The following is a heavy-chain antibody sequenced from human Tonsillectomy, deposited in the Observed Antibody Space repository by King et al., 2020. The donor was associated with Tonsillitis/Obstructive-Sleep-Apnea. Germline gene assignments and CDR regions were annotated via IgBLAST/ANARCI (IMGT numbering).Heavy chain of an antibody. CDR3: AREPLLWFGEVYYYYYYMDV. Sequence: DVQLVESGGGLVQPGGSLRLSCAASGFTFSSYSMNWVRQAPGKGLEWVSYISSSSSTIYYADSVKGRFTISRDNAKNSLYLQMNSLRDEDTAVYYCAREPLLWFGEVYYYYYYMDVWGKGTTGTVSS. CDR2: ISSSSSTI. V-gene: IGHV3-48*02. D-gene: IGHD3-10*01. CDR1: GFTFSSYS. J-gene: IGHJ6*03.